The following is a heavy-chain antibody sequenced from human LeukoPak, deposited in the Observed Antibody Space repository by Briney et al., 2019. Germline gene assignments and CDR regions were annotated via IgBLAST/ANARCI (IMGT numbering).Heavy chain of an antibody. Sequence: GGSLRLSCAASGFTVSSNYMTWVRQAPGKGLEWVSVIYRAGNTYYADSVKGRFTISRDNAKNSLHLQMNSLRAEDTAVYYCARASGWYERGPDYYYYMDVWGKGTTVTVSS. D-gene: IGHD6-19*01. CDR3: ARASGWYERGPDYYYYMDV. CDR1: GFTVSSNY. CDR2: IYRAGNT. V-gene: IGHV3-53*01. J-gene: IGHJ6*03.